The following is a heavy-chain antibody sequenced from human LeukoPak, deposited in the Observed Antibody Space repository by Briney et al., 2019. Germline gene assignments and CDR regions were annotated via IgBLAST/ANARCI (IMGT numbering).Heavy chain of an antibody. D-gene: IGHD3-16*02. CDR1: GYTFTSYY. CDR2: INPSGGST. CDR3: ARKSYVWGSYRPDDALDI. V-gene: IGHV1-46*01. Sequence: ASVKVSCTASGYTFTSYYIHWVRQAPGQGLEWMGTINPSGGSTDYAQKLQGRVTMTTDTSTSTAYMELRSLRSDDTAIYYCARKSYVWGSYRPDDALDIWGQGTMVTVSS. J-gene: IGHJ3*02.